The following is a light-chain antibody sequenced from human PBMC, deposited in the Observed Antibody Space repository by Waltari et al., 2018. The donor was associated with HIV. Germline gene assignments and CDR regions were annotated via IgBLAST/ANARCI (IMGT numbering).Light chain of an antibody. V-gene: IGLV1-47*01. CDR3: AAWDDSLSGRV. Sequence: QSVLTQPPSASGTPGQRVTISCSGSSSNIGSNFVYWYQQPPGTAPQLLIYRNNQRPSGVPDRISGSKSGTAASLAISGLRSEDEADYYCAAWDDSLSGRVFGGGTKLTVL. CDR2: RNN. CDR1: SSNIGSNF. J-gene: IGLJ3*02.